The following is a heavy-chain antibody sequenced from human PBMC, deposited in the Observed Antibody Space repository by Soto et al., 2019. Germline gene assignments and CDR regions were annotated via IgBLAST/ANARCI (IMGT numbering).Heavy chain of an antibody. CDR3: ARFVRQWLDDNWFDP. D-gene: IGHD6-19*01. CDR2: IYYSGST. CDR1: GGSISSGGYY. J-gene: IGHJ5*02. V-gene: IGHV4-31*03. Sequence: QVQLQESGPGLVKPSQTLSLTCTVSGGSISSGGYYWSWIRQHPGKGLEWIGYIYYSGSTYYNPSLKSRVTISVDTSKNQFSLKLSSVTAADTVVYYCARFVRQWLDDNWFDPWGQGTLVTVSS.